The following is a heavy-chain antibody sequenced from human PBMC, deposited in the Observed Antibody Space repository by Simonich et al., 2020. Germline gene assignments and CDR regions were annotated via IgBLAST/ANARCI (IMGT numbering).Heavy chain of an antibody. D-gene: IGHD7-27*01. CDR1: GYTFTGYY. V-gene: IGHV1-2*02. CDR2: INTNSGGT. CDR3: ARGRLTGDKGAFDI. J-gene: IGHJ3*02. Sequence: QVQLVQSGAEVKKPGASVKVSCKASGYTFTGYYMHWVRQAPGQGLEWMGWINTNSGGTNYAQKFQGRVTMTRDTSISTAYMELSRLRSDDTAVYYCARGRLTGDKGAFDIWGQGTMVTVSS.